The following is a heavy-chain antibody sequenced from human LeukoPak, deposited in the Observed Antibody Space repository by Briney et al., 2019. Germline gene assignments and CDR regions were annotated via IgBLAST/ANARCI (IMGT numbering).Heavy chain of an antibody. CDR3: ASDSSIVVAGVVY. V-gene: IGHV4-4*02. J-gene: IGHJ4*02. D-gene: IGHD6-19*01. CDR2: IYHSGST. CDR1: GGSISSSNW. Sequence: SETLSVTCAVSGGSISSSNWWSWVRQPPGKGLEWIGEIYHSGSTNYNPSLKSRVTISVDKSKNQFSLKLSSVTAADTAVYYCASDSSIVVAGVVYWGQGTLVTVSS.